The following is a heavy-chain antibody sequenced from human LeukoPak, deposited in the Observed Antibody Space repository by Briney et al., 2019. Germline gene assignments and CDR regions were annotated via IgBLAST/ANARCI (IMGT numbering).Heavy chain of an antibody. V-gene: IGHV3-53*01. CDR1: GFTFSSNY. D-gene: IGHD2-2*01. CDR3: ARVSLVSAVTWYFDL. Sequence: GGSLRLSCAASGFTFSSNYMSWVRQAPGKGLEWLSIIYSDGSTYHADSVRGRFTVSRDNSNNTLYLQMNSLRAEDTAVYYCARVSLVSAVTWYFDLWGRGTLLTVSS. J-gene: IGHJ2*01. CDR2: IYSDGST.